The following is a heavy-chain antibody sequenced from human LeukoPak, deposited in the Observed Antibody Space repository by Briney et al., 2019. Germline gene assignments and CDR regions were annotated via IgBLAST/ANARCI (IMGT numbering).Heavy chain of an antibody. V-gene: IGHV1-69*13. Sequence: SVKVSCKAPGGTFSSYAISWVRQAPGQGLEWMGGIIPIFGTANYAQKFQGRVTITADESTSTAYMELSSLRSEDTAVYYCAFGSGYTDAFDIWGQGTMVTVSS. CDR1: GGTFSSYA. CDR2: IIPIFGTA. J-gene: IGHJ3*02. D-gene: IGHD3-22*01. CDR3: AFGSGYTDAFDI.